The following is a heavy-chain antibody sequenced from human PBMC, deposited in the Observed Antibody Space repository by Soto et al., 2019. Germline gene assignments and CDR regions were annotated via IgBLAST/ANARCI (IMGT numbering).Heavy chain of an antibody. CDR1: GFTFSSYA. Sequence: PGGSLRLSCAASGFTFSSYAMSWVRQAPGKGLEWVSAISGSGGSTYYADSVKGRFTISRDNSKNTLYLQMNSLRAEDTAVYYCAKDRKSGVVLYYFDYWGQGTLVTVSS. CDR3: AKDRKSGVVLYYFDY. D-gene: IGHD6-6*01. J-gene: IGHJ4*02. CDR2: ISGSGGST. V-gene: IGHV3-23*01.